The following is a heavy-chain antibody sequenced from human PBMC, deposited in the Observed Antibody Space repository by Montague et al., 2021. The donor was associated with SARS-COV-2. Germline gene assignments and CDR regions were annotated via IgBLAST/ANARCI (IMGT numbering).Heavy chain of an antibody. CDR1: GGSISSSSYY. Sequence: SETLSLTCTVSGGSISSSSYYWGWIRQPPGKGLEWIGSIYYSGSTYYNPSLKSRVTISVDTSKNQFSLKLSSLTAADTAVYYCARLVETYYYYYGMDVWGQGTTVTVSS. D-gene: IGHD4-23*01. V-gene: IGHV4-39*01. J-gene: IGHJ6*02. CDR3: ARLVETYYYYYGMDV. CDR2: IYYSGST.